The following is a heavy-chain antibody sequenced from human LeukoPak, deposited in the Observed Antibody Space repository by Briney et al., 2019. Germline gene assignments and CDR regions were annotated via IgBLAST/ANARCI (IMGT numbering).Heavy chain of an antibody. Sequence: ASVKVSCKLSGDTLTELSMHWVRQSPGQGLEWMGGFVPEDGETIYAQKFQGRVTMTEDTSTDTAYMELSSLRSDDTAVYYCATILGEYQLLSWGQGTLVTVSS. D-gene: IGHD2-2*01. J-gene: IGHJ5*02. CDR1: GDTLTELS. CDR2: FVPEDGET. V-gene: IGHV1-24*01. CDR3: ATILGEYQLLS.